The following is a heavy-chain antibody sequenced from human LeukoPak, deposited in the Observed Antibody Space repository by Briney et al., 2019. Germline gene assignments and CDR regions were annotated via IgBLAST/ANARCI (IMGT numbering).Heavy chain of an antibody. CDR3: ARTMVVTPGSYYYYTDV. Sequence: GGSLRLSCAASGFTFDDYGMSWVRQAPGKGLEWVSGINWNGSSTGYADSVKGRFTISRDNAKNSLYLQMNSLRAEDTALYYCARTMVVTPGSYYYYTDVWGKGTTVTVSS. J-gene: IGHJ6*03. D-gene: IGHD4-23*01. V-gene: IGHV3-20*04. CDR1: GFTFDDYG. CDR2: INWNGSST.